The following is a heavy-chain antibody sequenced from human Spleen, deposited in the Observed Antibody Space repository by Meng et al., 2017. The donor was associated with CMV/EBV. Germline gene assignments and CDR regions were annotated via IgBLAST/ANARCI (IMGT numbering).Heavy chain of an antibody. CDR1: GGSFSGYY. Sequence: QPQPLGAGLLQPSETLSLTCAVYGGSFSGYYWSWIRQPPGKGLEWIGEINHSGSTNYNPSLKSRVTISVDTSKNQFSLKLSSVTAADTAVYYCARGLPGLAARPGRWFDPWGQGTLVTVSS. CDR2: INHSGST. CDR3: ARGLPGLAARPGRWFDP. V-gene: IGHV4-34*01. J-gene: IGHJ5*02. D-gene: IGHD6-6*01.